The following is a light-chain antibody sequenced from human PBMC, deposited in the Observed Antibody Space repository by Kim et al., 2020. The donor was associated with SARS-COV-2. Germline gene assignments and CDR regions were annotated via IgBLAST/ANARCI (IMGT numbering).Light chain of an antibody. CDR1: SSDVGDYNY. CDR2: DVS. CDR3: SSYTSSRTWV. Sequence: QSALTQPSSVSGSPGQSITISCTGTSSDVGDYNYVSWYQQHPGKAPKLMLFDVSQRPSGVSNRFSGSKSGNTASLTISGLQAEDEADYHCSSYTSSRTWVFGGGTQLTVL. V-gene: IGLV2-14*01. J-gene: IGLJ3*02.